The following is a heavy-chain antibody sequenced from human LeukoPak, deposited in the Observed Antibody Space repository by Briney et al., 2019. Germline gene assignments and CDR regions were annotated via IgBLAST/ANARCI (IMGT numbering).Heavy chain of an antibody. CDR3: ARGVAARQKDYFDY. J-gene: IGHJ4*02. V-gene: IGHV4-34*01. Sequence: SETLSLTCAVYGGSFSGYYWSWIRQPPGKGLEWIGEINHSGSTNYNPSLKSRVTISVDTSKNQFSLKLSSVTAADTAVYYCARGVAARQKDYFDYWGQGTLVTVSS. D-gene: IGHD6-6*01. CDR2: INHSGST. CDR1: GGSFSGYY.